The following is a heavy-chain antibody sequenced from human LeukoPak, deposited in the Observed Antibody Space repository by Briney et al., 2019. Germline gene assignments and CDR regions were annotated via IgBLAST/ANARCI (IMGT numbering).Heavy chain of an antibody. Sequence: GGSLRLSCAASGFTFSSYSMNWVRHAPGKGLEWVSYISSSSSTIYYADSVKGRFTISRDNAKNSLYLQMNSLRAEDTAVYYCARESSITMIVVHYGMDVWGQGTTVTVSS. J-gene: IGHJ6*02. CDR3: ARESSITMIVVHYGMDV. D-gene: IGHD3-22*01. CDR1: GFTFSSYS. V-gene: IGHV3-48*04. CDR2: ISSSSSTI.